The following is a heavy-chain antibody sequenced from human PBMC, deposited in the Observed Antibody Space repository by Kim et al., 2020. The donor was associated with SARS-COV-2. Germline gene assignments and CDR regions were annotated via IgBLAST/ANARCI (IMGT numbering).Heavy chain of an antibody. J-gene: IGHJ3*02. CDR3: ARQRGGAFDI. CDR1: GGSISSSSYY. V-gene: IGHV4-39*01. D-gene: IGHD3-10*01. Sequence: SETLSLTCTVSGGSISSSSYYWGWMRQPPGKGLEWIGSIYYSGSTYYNPSLKSRVTISVDTSKNQFSLKLSSVTAADTAVYYCARQRGGAFDIWGQGTMVTVSS. CDR2: IYYSGST.